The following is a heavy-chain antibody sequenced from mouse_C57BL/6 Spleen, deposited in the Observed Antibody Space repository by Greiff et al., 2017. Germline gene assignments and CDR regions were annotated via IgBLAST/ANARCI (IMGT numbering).Heavy chain of an antibody. V-gene: IGHV1-52*01. CDR1: GYTFTSYW. J-gene: IGHJ2*01. Sequence: QVQLQQPGAELVRPGSSVKLSCKASGYTFTSYWMHWVKQRPIQGLEWIGNIDPSDSETHYNQKFKDKATLTVDKSSSTAYMQLSSLTSEDSAVYYCARYITTVVADYFDDWGQGTTLTVSS. D-gene: IGHD1-1*01. CDR2: IDPSDSET. CDR3: ARYITTVVADYFDD.